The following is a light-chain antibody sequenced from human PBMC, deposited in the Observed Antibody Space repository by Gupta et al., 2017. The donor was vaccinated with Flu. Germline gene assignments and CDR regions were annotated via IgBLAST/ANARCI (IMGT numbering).Light chain of an antibody. Sequence: GQTARFACGGNNIGSKGVHWYQQKPGQGRVRVGYDDTARPSGIPERCFGSNSGNTDNLTTSRVEAGDEADDYCQVWDSNSDHGVFGGGTKLTVL. J-gene: IGLJ2*01. V-gene: IGLV3-21*02. CDR3: QVWDSNSDHGV. CDR1: NIGSKG. CDR2: DDT.